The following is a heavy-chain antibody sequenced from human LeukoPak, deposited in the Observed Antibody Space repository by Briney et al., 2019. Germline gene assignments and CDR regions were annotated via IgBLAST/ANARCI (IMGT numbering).Heavy chain of an antibody. D-gene: IGHD2-21*02. J-gene: IGHJ3*02. CDR3: ARAGGWVTYDAFDI. CDR2: ISHDGSNE. V-gene: IGHV3-30*04. CDR1: GFTFSSYV. Sequence: PGGSLRLSCAASGFTFSSYVMHWVRQAPGKGLEWVAIISHDGSNEYYADSVKGRFTISRDNSKNTLYLQMNSLRAADTAVYYCARAGGWVTYDAFDIWGQGTMVTVSS.